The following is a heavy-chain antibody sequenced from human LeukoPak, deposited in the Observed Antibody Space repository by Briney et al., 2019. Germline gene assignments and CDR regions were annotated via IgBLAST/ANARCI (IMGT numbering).Heavy chain of an antibody. CDR2: IRYDGSNK. V-gene: IGHV3-30*02. CDR3: AKSRILTGYYEYYFDY. D-gene: IGHD3-9*01. CDR1: GFTFSSYG. J-gene: IGHJ4*02. Sequence: GGALRLSCAASGFTFSSYGMHWVRQAPGKGLEWVAFIRYDGSNKYYADSVKGRFTISRDNSKDTLYLQVNSLRAEDTAVYYCAKSRILTGYYEYYFDYWGQGTLVTVSS.